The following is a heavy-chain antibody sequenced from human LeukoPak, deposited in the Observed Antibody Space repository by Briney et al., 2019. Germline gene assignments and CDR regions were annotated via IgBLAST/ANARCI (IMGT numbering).Heavy chain of an antibody. D-gene: IGHD6-13*01. CDR2: ISGSGGST. Sequence: GGSLRLSCAASGSTFSSYAMSWVRQAPGKGLEWVSAISGSGGSTYYADSVKGRFTISRDNSKNTLYLQMNSLRAEDTAVYYCAKDPVGTEGGSSSWYLFFDYWGQGTLVTVSS. CDR1: GSTFSSYA. CDR3: AKDPVGTEGGSSSWYLFFDY. J-gene: IGHJ4*02. V-gene: IGHV3-23*01.